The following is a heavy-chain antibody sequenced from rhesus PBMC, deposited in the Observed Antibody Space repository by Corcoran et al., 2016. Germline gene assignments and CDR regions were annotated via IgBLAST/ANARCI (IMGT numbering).Heavy chain of an antibody. CDR1: GASITSNY. D-gene: IGHD5-24*01. Sequence: QVQLQESGPGLVKPSETLPLTCAVSGASITSNYWSWIRRAPGKGLEWIGRIYCSGGSTDDNPSLKSRVTMSIDTSKNQFSLKLSSVTAADTAVYYCARGYSSVDYWGQGVLVTVSS. CDR2: IYCSGGST. J-gene: IGHJ4*01. V-gene: IGHV4S2*01. CDR3: ARGYSSVDY.